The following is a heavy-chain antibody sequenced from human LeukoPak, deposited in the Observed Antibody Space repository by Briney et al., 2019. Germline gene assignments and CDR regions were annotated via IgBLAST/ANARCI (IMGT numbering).Heavy chain of an antibody. CDR1: GGSISSYY. D-gene: IGHD3-9*01. J-gene: IGHJ4*02. CDR2: IYYSGST. CDR3: ARGDILDYFDY. Sequence: SETLSLTCTVSGGSISSYYWSWIRQPPGKGLEWIGYIYYSGSTNYNPSLKSRVTISVDTSKNQFSLKLSSVTAADTAVYYCARGDILDYFDYWGQGTLVTVSS. V-gene: IGHV4-59*01.